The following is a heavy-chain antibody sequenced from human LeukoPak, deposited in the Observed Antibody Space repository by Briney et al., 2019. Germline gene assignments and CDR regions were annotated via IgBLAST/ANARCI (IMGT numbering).Heavy chain of an antibody. CDR3: ARDRVATSLGNLDY. J-gene: IGHJ4*02. D-gene: IGHD5-12*01. Sequence: PGRSLRLSCAASGFIFSSYGMHWVRQAPGKGLEWVAVIWYDGTTKYYADSVKGRFTISRDNSKNTVSMQMNSLRSDDTAVYYCARDRVATSLGNLDYWGQGTQVTVSS. CDR1: GFIFSSYG. CDR2: IWYDGTTK. V-gene: IGHV3-33*01.